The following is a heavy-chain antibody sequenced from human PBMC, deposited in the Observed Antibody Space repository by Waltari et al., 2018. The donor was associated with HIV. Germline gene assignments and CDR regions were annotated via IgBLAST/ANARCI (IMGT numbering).Heavy chain of an antibody. J-gene: IGHJ6*02. D-gene: IGHD3-10*01. CDR1: GFTSSNYW. CDR3: ARANGWLRFGEFSTYGMDV. V-gene: IGHV3-74*01. CDR2: MVTTGPTA. Sequence: EVRLVESGGALVQPGESLRLSCAASGFTSSNYWMHWVRQAPGKGLVWVVLMVTTGPTATYADSVRGRVAITRGNAKNTLDLEMNSLKADDTAVYYGARANGWLRFGEFSTYGMDVGGQGTMVTVSS.